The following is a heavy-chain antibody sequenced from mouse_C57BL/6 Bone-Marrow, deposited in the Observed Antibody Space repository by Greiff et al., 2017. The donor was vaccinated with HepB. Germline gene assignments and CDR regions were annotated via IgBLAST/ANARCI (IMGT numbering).Heavy chain of an antibody. V-gene: IGHV1-76*01. D-gene: IGHD1-1*01. J-gene: IGHJ1*03. Sequence: VQLQESGAELVRPGASVKLSCKASGYTFTDYYINWVKQRPGQGLEWIARIYPGSGNTYYNEKFKGKATLTAEKSSSTAYMQLSSLTSEDSAVYFCARSGVRYYGSSSYWYFDVWGTGTTVTVSS. CDR2: IYPGSGNT. CDR1: GYTFTDYY. CDR3: ARSGVRYYGSSSYWYFDV.